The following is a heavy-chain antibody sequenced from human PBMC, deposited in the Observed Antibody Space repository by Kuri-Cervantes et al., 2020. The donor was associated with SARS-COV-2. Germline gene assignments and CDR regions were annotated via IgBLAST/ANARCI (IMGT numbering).Heavy chain of an antibody. J-gene: IGHJ5*02. D-gene: IGHD6-13*01. CDR2: INPSGSST. Sequence: ASVKVSCKASGGTFSSYAISWVRQSPGQGLEWMGIINPSGSSTNYAQKFQGRVTMTRDTSTGTVSMELSSLRSEDTAVYYCARGWVAAGPKPWGQGTLVTVSS. V-gene: IGHV1-46*01. CDR3: ARGWVAAGPKP. CDR1: GGTFSSYA.